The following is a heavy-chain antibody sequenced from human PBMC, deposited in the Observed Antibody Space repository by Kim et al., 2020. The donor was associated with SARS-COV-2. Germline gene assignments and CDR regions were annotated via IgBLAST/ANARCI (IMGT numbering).Heavy chain of an antibody. CDR2: KK. Sequence: KKYQADAVKRRFTISRDNSKNRQYLPRNSLRAEDTAVYYCARGQEWGVLSWGQGALVTVSS. D-gene: IGHD1-26*01. V-gene: IGHV3-30*07. J-gene: IGHJ4*02. CDR3: ARGQEWGVLS.